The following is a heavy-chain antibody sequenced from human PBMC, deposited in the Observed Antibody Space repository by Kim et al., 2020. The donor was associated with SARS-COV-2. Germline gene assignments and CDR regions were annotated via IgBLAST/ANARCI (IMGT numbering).Heavy chain of an antibody. V-gene: IGHV3-21*01. Sequence: GGSLRLSCAASGFTFSSYSMNWVRQAPGKGLEWVSSISSSSSYIYYADSVKGRFTISRDNAKNSLYLQMNSLRAEDTAVYYCAREGDCSSTSCYGPGGGMDVWGQGTTVTVSS. J-gene: IGHJ6*02. D-gene: IGHD2-2*01. CDR2: ISSSSSYI. CDR1: GFTFSSYS. CDR3: AREGDCSSTSCYGPGGGMDV.